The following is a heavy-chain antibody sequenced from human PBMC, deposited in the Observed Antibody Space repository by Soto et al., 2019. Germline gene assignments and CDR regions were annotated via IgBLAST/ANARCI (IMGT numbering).Heavy chain of an antibody. V-gene: IGHV1-18*01. Sequence: QVRLVQSRPEVKKPGASVKVSCKTSGYAFPHYVINWVRQAPGHGLEWMGFSTHTGNTNYAQNFQGRVVLTTDTSTSTAYMEVTSLRSDDTAVYYCARSGEHPLDYWGQGTPVTVSS. J-gene: IGHJ4*02. D-gene: IGHD1-26*01. CDR3: ARSGEHPLDY. CDR2: STHTGNT. CDR1: GYAFPHYV.